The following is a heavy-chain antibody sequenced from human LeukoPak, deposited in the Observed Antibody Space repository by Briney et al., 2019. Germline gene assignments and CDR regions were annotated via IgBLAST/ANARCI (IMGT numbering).Heavy chain of an antibody. V-gene: IGHV3-21*01. D-gene: IGHD3-16*01. J-gene: IGHJ5*02. CDR2: ISSSSSYI. CDR1: GFTFISYS. CDR3: ARENVSPAWFDP. Sequence: GGSLRLSCAASGFTFISYSMNWVRQAPGRWLEWVSSISSSSSYIYYADSVKGRFTISRDNAKNSPYLQMNSPRAEDTAVYYCARENVSPAWFDPWGKGTLVTVSS.